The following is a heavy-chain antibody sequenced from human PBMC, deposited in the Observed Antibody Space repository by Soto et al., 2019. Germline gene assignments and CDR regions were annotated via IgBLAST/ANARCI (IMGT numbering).Heavy chain of an antibody. CDR3: ARLPFPWGWFDP. V-gene: IGHV3-11*01. D-gene: IGHD3-16*01. CDR1: GIIFSDY. CDR2: ISGSGRTI. J-gene: IGHJ5*02. Sequence: QVQLVESGGGLVKPGGSLRLSCAASGIIFSDYMSWVRQAPGKGLEWQSYISGSGRTIYSADSVTGRFTISRDNATNSLHLQMNNLRAEDTAVYYCARLPFPWGWFDPWGQGTLVTVSS.